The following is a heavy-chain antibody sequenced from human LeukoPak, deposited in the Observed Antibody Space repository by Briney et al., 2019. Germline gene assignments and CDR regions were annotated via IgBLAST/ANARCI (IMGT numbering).Heavy chain of an antibody. Sequence: ASVKVSCKASGYTFTGYYMHWVRQAPGQGLEWMGWINPNSGGTNYAQKLQGRVTMTRDTSISTAYMELSRLRSDDTAVYYCARVIEEGYYTFSIDYWGQGTLVTVSS. CDR3: ARVIEEGYYTFSIDY. CDR2: INPNSGGT. V-gene: IGHV1-2*02. CDR1: GYTFTGYY. D-gene: IGHD2-2*02. J-gene: IGHJ4*02.